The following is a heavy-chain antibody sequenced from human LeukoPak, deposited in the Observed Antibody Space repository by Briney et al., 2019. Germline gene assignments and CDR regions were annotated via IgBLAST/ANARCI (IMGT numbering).Heavy chain of an antibody. D-gene: IGHD2-2*01. Sequence: SVKVSCKASGGTFSSYAISWVRQAPGQGLEWMGGIIPVFGTANYAQKFQGRVTITADESTSTAYMELSSLRSEDTAVYYCARAGRAAMFDFDPWGQGTLVTVSS. CDR2: IIPVFGTA. CDR3: ARAGRAAMFDFDP. J-gene: IGHJ5*02. V-gene: IGHV1-69*13. CDR1: GGTFSSYA.